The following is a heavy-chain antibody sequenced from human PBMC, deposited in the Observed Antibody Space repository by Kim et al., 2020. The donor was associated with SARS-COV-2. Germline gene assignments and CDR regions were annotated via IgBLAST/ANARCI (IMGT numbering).Heavy chain of an antibody. J-gene: IGHJ3*02. Sequence: SETLSLTCVVYGGSFSGYYWSWIRQPPGEGLEWIGEINHSGSTNYNPSLKSRVTISVDTSKNQFSLKLSSVTAADTAVYYCARGIYCKRGSGPYNAFYI. V-gene: IGHV4-34*01. CDR3: ARGIYCKRGSGPYNAFYI. D-gene: IGHD6-19*01. CDR1: GGSFSGYY. CDR2: INHSGST.